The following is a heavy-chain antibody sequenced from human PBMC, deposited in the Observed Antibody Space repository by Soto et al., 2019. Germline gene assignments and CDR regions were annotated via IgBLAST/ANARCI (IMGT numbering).Heavy chain of an antibody. CDR3: ARDVVVVVAATEGWFDP. CDR2: IIPILGIA. Sequence: EASVKVSCEASGGTFSSYTISCVRQAPGQGLEWMGRIIPILGIANYAQKFQGRVTITADKSTSTAYMELSSLRSEDTAVYFCARDVVVVVAATEGWFDPWGQGTLVTVSS. CDR1: GGTFSSYT. D-gene: IGHD2-15*01. V-gene: IGHV1-69*04. J-gene: IGHJ5*02.